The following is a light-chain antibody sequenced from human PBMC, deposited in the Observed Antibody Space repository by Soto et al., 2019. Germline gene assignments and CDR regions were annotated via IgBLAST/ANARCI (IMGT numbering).Light chain of an antibody. CDR2: EGS. CDR1: SSDVGSYNL. J-gene: IGLJ1*01. Sequence: QSVLTQPASVSGSPGQSITISCTGTSSDVGSYNLVSWYQHHPGNTPKLMIYEGSRRPSGVSDRFSGSKSGNTASLTISGLQAEDEADYYCCSYAGGATYVFGTGTKVTVL. V-gene: IGLV2-23*01. CDR3: CSYAGGATYV.